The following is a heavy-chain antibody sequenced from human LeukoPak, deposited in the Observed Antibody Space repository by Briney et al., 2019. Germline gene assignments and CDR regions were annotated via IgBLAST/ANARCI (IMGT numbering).Heavy chain of an antibody. V-gene: IGHV4-30-4*01. Sequence: SETLSLTCTVSGASISSGGYFWSWIRQRPGTGLERIGYIFNSGSAHYSPSLKSRLIISLDTSKNQFSLKLSSVTAADTAVYYCARHQGDGWLDVWGQGTTVTVSS. CDR1: GASISSGGYF. CDR2: IFNSGSA. CDR3: ARHQGDGWLDV. D-gene: IGHD5-24*01. J-gene: IGHJ6*02.